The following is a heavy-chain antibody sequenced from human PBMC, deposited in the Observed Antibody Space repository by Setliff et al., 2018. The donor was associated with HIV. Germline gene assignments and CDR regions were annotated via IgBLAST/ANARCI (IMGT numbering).Heavy chain of an antibody. Sequence: PGGSLRLSCAASGFTFSSYGMHWVRQAPGKGLEWVAVISYDGSNKYYADSVKGRFTISRDNSKNTLYLQVNSLRAEDTAVHYCAKDIADEDGNYYYGMDVWGQGTTVTVS. CDR2: ISYDGSNK. CDR1: GFTFSSYG. D-gene: IGHD2-15*01. V-gene: IGHV3-30*18. J-gene: IGHJ6*02. CDR3: AKDIADEDGNYYYGMDV.